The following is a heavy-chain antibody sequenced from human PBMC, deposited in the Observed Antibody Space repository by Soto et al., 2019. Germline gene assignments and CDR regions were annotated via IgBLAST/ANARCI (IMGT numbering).Heavy chain of an antibody. J-gene: IGHJ6*02. D-gene: IGHD3-3*01. CDR1: GVAISSYY. CDR3: AREGTDYDFWSGYYTGERSMDV. Sequence: LSLTCTVSGVAISSYYWSWIRQPGGKGLEWIGRIYTSGSTNYNPSLKSRVTMSVDTSKNQFSLKLSSVTAADTAVYYCAREGTDYDFWSGYYTGERSMDVWGQGTTVTVSS. V-gene: IGHV4-4*07. CDR2: IYTSGST.